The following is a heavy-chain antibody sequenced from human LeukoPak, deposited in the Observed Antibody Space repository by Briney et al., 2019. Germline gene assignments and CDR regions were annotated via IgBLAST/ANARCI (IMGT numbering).Heavy chain of an antibody. J-gene: IGHJ4*02. V-gene: IGHV3-30*18. CDR1: GFTFSSYG. D-gene: IGHD3-22*01. CDR2: ISYDGSGK. Sequence: GRSLRLSCVASGFTFSSYGMHWVRQAPGKGLEWVAVISYDGSGKYYTDSVKGRITISRDNSKNTLYLEMNSLRSEDTAVYYCAKDRGDSSGYYSDYWGQGTLVTVSS. CDR3: AKDRGDSSGYYSDY.